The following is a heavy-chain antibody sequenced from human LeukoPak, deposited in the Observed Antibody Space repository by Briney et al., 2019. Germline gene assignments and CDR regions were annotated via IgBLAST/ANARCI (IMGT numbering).Heavy chain of an antibody. V-gene: IGHV3-30*01. D-gene: IGHD1-26*01. J-gene: IGHJ4*02. Sequence: GRSLRLSCAASGFTFSSYAMHWVRQAPGKGLEWVAVISYDGSNKYYADSVKGRSTISRDNSKNTLYLQMNSLRAEDTAVYYCARDHSSWEEYYFDYWGQGTLVTVSS. CDR1: GFTFSSYA. CDR2: ISYDGSNK. CDR3: ARDHSSWEEYYFDY.